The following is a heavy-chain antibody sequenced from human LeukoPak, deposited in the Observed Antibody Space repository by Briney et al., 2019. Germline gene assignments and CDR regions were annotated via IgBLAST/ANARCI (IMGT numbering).Heavy chain of an antibody. J-gene: IGHJ5*01. CDR2: IIPFFGTA. CDR1: GGTFSSYA. Sequence: SLKVSCKASGGTFSSYAISWVRQAPGQGLKWMGGIIPFFGTANYAQKFQGRVTITADESTSTGYLELRSLRSEDKAVYYCARGGPGMRWFDPWGQGTLVTVSS. CDR3: ARGGPGMRWFDP. V-gene: IGHV1-69*13. D-gene: IGHD3-10*01.